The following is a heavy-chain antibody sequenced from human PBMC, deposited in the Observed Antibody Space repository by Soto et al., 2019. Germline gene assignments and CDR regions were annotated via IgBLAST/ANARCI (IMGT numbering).Heavy chain of an antibody. D-gene: IGHD5-12*01. V-gene: IGHV4-34*01. CDR2: INHSGST. J-gene: IGHJ4*02. CDR3: ARLGRAVNMVATFRAEIDY. Sequence: QVQLQQWGAGLLKPSETLSLTCAVYGGSFSGYYWSWIRQPPGKGLEWIGEINHSGSTNYNPSHKRRVTISVDTSKHQFSLKLSSETDADRAVYYRARLGRAVNMVATFRAEIDYWGQGTLVTVSS. CDR1: GGSFSGYY.